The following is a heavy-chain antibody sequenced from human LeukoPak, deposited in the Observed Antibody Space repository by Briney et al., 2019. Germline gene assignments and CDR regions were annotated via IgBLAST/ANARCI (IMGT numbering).Heavy chain of an antibody. CDR3: ARGGTGITGTTPAFDT. Sequence: GGSLRLSCAASGFTFSSYAMHWVRQAPGKGLEWVAVISYDGSNKYYADSVKGRFTISRDNSKNTLYLQMNSLRAEDTAVYYCARGGTGITGTTPAFDTWGQGTMVTVSS. J-gene: IGHJ3*02. CDR2: ISYDGSNK. V-gene: IGHV3-30-3*01. D-gene: IGHD1-7*01. CDR1: GFTFSSYA.